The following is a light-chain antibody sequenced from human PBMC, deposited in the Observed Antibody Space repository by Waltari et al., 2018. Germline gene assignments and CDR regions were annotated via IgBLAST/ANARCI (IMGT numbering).Light chain of an antibody. Sequence: EIVLTQSPGTLSLSLGERATVSCRASQSVSRALAWYQKKPGQAPRLLIYGAYTRDTGIPDRFSGSGYGTDFSLTISRLEPDDFAVYYCQHYLRLPVTFGQGTTVEI. CDR1: QSVSRA. CDR3: QHYLRLPVT. CDR2: GAY. J-gene: IGKJ1*01. V-gene: IGKV3-20*01.